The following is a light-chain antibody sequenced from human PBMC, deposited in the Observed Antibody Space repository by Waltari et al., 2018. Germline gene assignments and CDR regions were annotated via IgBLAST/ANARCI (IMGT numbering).Light chain of an antibody. Sequence: SYELTQPPSVSVSPGQTARIPCSGDVLPKQYAYWYQQKPGQAPVLIISKDTERASGIPERFSGATSRTTGTLTISGAQADDEADYYCQSAHSGSTHLLFGGGTKLTVL. CDR3: QSAHSGSTHLL. V-gene: IGLV3-25*03. J-gene: IGLJ2*01. CDR1: VLPKQY. CDR2: KDT.